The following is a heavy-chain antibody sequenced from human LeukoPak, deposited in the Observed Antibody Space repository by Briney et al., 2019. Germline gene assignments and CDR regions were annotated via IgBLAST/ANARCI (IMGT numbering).Heavy chain of an antibody. D-gene: IGHD2-15*01. CDR1: GFTFSSYS. V-gene: IGHV3-48*01. CDR3: AREYCSGGSCYPGDAFDI. Sequence: GGSLRLSCAASGFTFSSYSMNWLRQAPGKGLEWVSYISSSSSTIYYADSVKGRFTISRDNAKNSLYLQMNSLRAEDKAVYYCAREYCSGGSCYPGDAFDIWGQGTMVTVSS. CDR2: ISSSSSTI. J-gene: IGHJ3*02.